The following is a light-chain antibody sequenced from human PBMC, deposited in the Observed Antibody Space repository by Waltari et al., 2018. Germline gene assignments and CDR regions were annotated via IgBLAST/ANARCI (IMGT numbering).Light chain of an antibody. CDR1: SSDVGAYNF. Sequence: SALTQPRSVSGSPGQSVTISCTGTSSDVGAYNFVSWYQQRPGQAPKLIIYDVNKRPSGVPDRSSASKSGNTASLPISGLQPEDEADYHCCSSAGNPYVFGTGTEVTVL. CDR3: CSSAGNPYV. CDR2: DVN. V-gene: IGLV2-11*01. J-gene: IGLJ1*01.